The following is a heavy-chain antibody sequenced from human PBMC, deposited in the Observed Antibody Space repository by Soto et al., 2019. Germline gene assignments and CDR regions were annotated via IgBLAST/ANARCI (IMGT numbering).Heavy chain of an antibody. V-gene: IGHV3-30*18. Sequence: PGGSLRLSCAASGFTFSSYGMHWVRQAPGKGLEWVAVISYDGSNKYYADSVKGRFTISRDNSKNTLYPQMNSLRAEDTAVYYCAKSGSSRYYYYGMDVWGQGTTVTVSS. CDR1: GFTFSSYG. CDR3: AKSGSSRYYYYGMDV. D-gene: IGHD3-10*01. J-gene: IGHJ6*02. CDR2: ISYDGSNK.